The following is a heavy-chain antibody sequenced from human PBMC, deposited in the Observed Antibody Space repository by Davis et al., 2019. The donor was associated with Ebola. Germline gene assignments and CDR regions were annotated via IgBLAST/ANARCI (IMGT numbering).Heavy chain of an antibody. CDR1: GFTSSSKS. CDR2: ISSSSYYI. V-gene: IGHV3-21*01. Sequence: PGGSLRPSCGPLGFTSSSKSMNWVRKAPGKGLEWVSSISSSSYYIYYADSVKGRFTISRDNAKNSLYLQMTSLGGEDTAVNYCERSDQWGQGTLVTVSS. J-gene: IGHJ4*02. D-gene: IGHD2-21*01. CDR3: ERSDQ.